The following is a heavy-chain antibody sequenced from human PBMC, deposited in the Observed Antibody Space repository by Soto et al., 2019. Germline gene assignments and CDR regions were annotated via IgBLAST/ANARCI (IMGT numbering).Heavy chain of an antibody. CDR2: YSGTT. Sequence: QVQLQESGPGLVKPSETLSLTCTVSGASISRDHWNWIRQPPGKGLEWIGEYSGTTNYNPSLRSRVTKSVDTSNNQSSLKLSSVPAADTAVYFCATYTTGGGGRGYWGQGTLVTVSS. D-gene: IGHD3-16*01. J-gene: IGHJ4*02. V-gene: IGHV4-59*08. CDR3: ATYTTGGGGRGY. CDR1: GASISRDH.